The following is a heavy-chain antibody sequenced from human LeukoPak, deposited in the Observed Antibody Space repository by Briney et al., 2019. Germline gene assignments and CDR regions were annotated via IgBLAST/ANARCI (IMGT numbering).Heavy chain of an antibody. D-gene: IGHD3-22*01. V-gene: IGHV3-33*01. CDR1: GFTFSSYG. CDR2: IWYDGSNK. CDR3: ARDPYPYYYDSSGYIGHFDY. J-gene: IGHJ4*02. Sequence: GGSLRLSCAASGFTFSSYGMHWVRQAPGKGLEWVAVIWYDGSNKYYADSVKGRFTISRDNSKNTLYLQVNSLRAEDTAVYYCARDPYPYYYDSSGYIGHFDYWGQGTLVTVSS.